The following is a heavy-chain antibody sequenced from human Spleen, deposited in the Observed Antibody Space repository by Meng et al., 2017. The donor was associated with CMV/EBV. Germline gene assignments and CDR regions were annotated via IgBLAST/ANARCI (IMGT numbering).Heavy chain of an antibody. D-gene: IGHD3-22*01. J-gene: IGHJ4*02. V-gene: IGHV3-30*18. CDR3: AKGGDSSGYYFDY. Sequence: CAASGFTFSSCGMHWVRQAPGKGLEWVAVISYDGSNKYYADSVKGRFTISRDNSKNTLYLQMNSLRAEDTAVYYCAKGGDSSGYYFDYWGQGTLVTVSS. CDR1: GFTFSSCG. CDR2: ISYDGSNK.